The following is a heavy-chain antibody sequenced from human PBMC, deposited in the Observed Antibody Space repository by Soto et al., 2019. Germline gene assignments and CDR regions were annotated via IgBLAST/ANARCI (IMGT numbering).Heavy chain of an antibody. CDR3: AREGYISSWYAWGAFDL. V-gene: IGHV4-59*01. CDR2: IYYSGST. D-gene: IGHD6-13*01. Sequence: QVQLQESGPGLVKPSETLSLTCTVSGGSISSYYWSWIRQPPGKGLEWIGYIYYSGSTNYNPSLKSRVTISVDTSKNQFSLKLSSVTAADTAVYYCAREGYISSWYAWGAFDLWGQGTMVTVSS. J-gene: IGHJ3*01. CDR1: GGSISSYY.